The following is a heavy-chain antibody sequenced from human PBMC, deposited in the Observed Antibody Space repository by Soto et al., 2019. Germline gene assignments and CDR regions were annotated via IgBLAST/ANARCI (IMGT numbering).Heavy chain of an antibody. Sequence: GGSLRLSCAASGFTFSSYAMSWVRQAPGKGLEWVSAISGSGGSTYYADSVKGRFTISRDNSKNTLYLQMNSLRAEDTAVYYCAKSLYYDILTGYAIDYWGQGTLVTVSS. CDR3: AKSLYYDILTGYAIDY. CDR1: GFTFSSYA. J-gene: IGHJ4*02. D-gene: IGHD3-9*01. V-gene: IGHV3-23*01. CDR2: ISGSGGST.